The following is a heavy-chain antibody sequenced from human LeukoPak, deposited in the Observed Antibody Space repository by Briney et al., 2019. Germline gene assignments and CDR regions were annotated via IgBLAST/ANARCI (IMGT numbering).Heavy chain of an antibody. CDR3: ARGILDDFWSGYLYYYYYIDV. CDR2: IKQVGSEK. CDR1: GFTFSSYW. V-gene: IGHV3-7*01. Sequence: GGSLRLSCAASGFTFSSYWMSWVRQAPGKGVEWVANIKQVGSEKYYVDSVEGRFTISRDNAKNSLYLQMNSLRAEETAVYYCARGILDDFWSGYLYYYYYIDVWGKGTTVTVSS. D-gene: IGHD3-3*01. J-gene: IGHJ6*03.